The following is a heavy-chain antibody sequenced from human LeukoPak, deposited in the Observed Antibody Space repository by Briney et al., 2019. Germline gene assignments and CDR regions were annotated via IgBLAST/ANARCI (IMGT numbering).Heavy chain of an antibody. D-gene: IGHD1-26*01. CDR3: ARHESAVGAFFY. CDR2: IYSAGST. CDR1: GGSISRYY. V-gene: IGHV4-59*08. Sequence: SETLSLTCTVSGGSISRYYWSWIRQPPGKGLEWIGYIYSAGSTNSNPSLKSRITISVDTSRNEFSLRLTSVTAADTAVYYCARHESAVGAFFYWGQGSLVTVSS. J-gene: IGHJ4*02.